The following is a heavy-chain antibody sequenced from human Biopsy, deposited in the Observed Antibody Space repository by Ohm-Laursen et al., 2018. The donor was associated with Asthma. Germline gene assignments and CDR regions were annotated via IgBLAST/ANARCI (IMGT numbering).Heavy chain of an antibody. Sequence: SQTLSLTCTVSGGSISSGGYYWSWIRQHPGKGLEWIGYIYYSGSTYYNPSLKSRVTISVDTSKNQFSLKLSSVTAADTAMYYCARGIGLSGYDFWSGYSATPNWFDPWGQGTLVTVSS. J-gene: IGHJ5*02. CDR2: IYYSGST. CDR3: ARGIGLSGYDFWSGYSATPNWFDP. V-gene: IGHV4-31*03. D-gene: IGHD3-3*01. CDR1: GGSISSGGYY.